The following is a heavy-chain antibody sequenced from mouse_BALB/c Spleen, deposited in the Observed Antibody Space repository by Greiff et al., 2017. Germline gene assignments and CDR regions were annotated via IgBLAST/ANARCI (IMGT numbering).Heavy chain of an antibody. V-gene: IGHV2-9*02. J-gene: IGHJ4*01. CDR3: ARPGYYYAMDY. Sequence: VQVVESGPGLVAPSQSLSITCTVSGFSLTSYGVHWVRQPPGKGLEWLGVIWAGGSTNYNSALMSRLSISKDNSKSQVFLKMNSLQTDDTATYYCARPGYYYAMDYWGQGTSVTVSS. CDR1: GFSLTSYG. CDR2: IWAGGST.